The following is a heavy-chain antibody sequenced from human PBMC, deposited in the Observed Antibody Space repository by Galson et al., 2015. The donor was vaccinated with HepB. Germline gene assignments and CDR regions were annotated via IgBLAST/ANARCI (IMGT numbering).Heavy chain of an antibody. J-gene: IGHJ4*02. Sequence: SLRLSCAASGFTFSDYYMSWIRQAPGKGLEWVSYISSSSSYTNYTDSVKGRFTISRDNAKNSLYLQMNSLRAEDTAVYYCARGKLSMDLCDYWGQGTLVTVSS. D-gene: IGHD2-8*01. V-gene: IGHV3-11*06. CDR2: ISSSSSYT. CDR1: GFTFSDYY. CDR3: ARGKLSMDLCDY.